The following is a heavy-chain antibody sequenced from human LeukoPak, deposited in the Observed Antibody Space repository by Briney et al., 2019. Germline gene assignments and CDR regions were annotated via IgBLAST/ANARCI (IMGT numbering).Heavy chain of an antibody. CDR2: INPNSGGT. Sequence: GASVKVSCKASGYTFTGYYMHWVRQAPGQGLEWMGWINPNSGGTNYAQKFQGRVTMTRDTSISTAYMELSRLRSDDTAVYYCARFLRYYGSGSYYISVDAFDIWGQGTMVTVSS. D-gene: IGHD3-10*01. CDR1: GYTFTGYY. J-gene: IGHJ3*02. V-gene: IGHV1-2*02. CDR3: ARFLRYYGSGSYYISVDAFDI.